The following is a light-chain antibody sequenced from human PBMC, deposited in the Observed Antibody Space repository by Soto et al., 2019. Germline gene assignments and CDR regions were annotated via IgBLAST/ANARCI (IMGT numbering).Light chain of an antibody. J-gene: IGLJ3*02. CDR2: RNS. CDR1: SSNIGGNF. CDR3: AAWDDSLSRRV. V-gene: IGLV1-47*01. Sequence: SVLTQPPSSSWTPGLRVTISCSGSSSNIGGNFVYWYQQLPGTAPKLLMYRNSQRPSGVPDRFSGSKSGTSASLAISGLRSEDEADYYCAAWDDSLSRRVFGGGTKVTDL.